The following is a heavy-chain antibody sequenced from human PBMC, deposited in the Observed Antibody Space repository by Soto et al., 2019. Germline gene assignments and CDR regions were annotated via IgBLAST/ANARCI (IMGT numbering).Heavy chain of an antibody. CDR3: ARALEDSSSWYEDHYYYYMDV. J-gene: IGHJ6*03. Sequence: SETLSLTCTVSGGSISSYYWSWIRQPPGKGLEWIGYIYYSGSTNYNPSLESRGTISVDTSKNQFSLKLSSVTAADTAVYYCARALEDSSSWYEDHYYYYMDVWGKGTTVTVSS. CDR2: IYYSGST. CDR1: GGSISSYY. V-gene: IGHV4-59*01. D-gene: IGHD6-13*01.